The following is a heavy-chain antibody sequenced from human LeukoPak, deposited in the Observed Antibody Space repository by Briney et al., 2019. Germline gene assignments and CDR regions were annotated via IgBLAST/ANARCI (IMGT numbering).Heavy chain of an antibody. J-gene: IGHJ5*02. Sequence: ASVKVSCKASGYTFTGYYMHWVRQAPGQGLEWMGWINPNSGGTNYAQKFQGRVTMTRDTSISTAYMELSRLRSDDTAVYYCARDLPIAAAGPINWFDPWGQGTLVTVSS. CDR3: ARDLPIAAAGPINWFDP. CDR1: GYTFTGYY. V-gene: IGHV1-2*02. D-gene: IGHD6-13*01. CDR2: INPNSGGT.